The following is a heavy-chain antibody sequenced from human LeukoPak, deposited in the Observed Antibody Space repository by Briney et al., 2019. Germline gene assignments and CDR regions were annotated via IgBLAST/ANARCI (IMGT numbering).Heavy chain of an antibody. V-gene: IGHV1-2*04. CDR3: ARSEQYSGSYYGY. CDR2: INPNSGGT. J-gene: IGHJ4*02. CDR1: GYTFTGYY. D-gene: IGHD1-26*01. Sequence: ASVKVSCKASGYTFTGYYMHWVRQAPGQGLEWMGWINPNSGGTNYVQKFQGWVTMTRDTSISTAYMELSRLRSDDTAVYYCARSEQYSGSYYGYWGQGTLVTVSS.